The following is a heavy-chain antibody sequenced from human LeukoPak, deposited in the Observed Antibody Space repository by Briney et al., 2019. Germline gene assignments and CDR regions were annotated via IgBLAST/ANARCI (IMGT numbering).Heavy chain of an antibody. V-gene: IGHV3-48*04. D-gene: IGHD6-19*01. J-gene: IGHJ4*02. Sequence: PGGSLRLSCAASGFSFSSYALNWVRQAPGKGLEWISYISTSISTTKYADSVKDRFTISRDNAKNSLYLQMNSLRAEDTAVYYCARGALAGHFDYWGQGALVTVSS. CDR2: ISTSISTT. CDR1: GFSFSSYA. CDR3: ARGALAGHFDY.